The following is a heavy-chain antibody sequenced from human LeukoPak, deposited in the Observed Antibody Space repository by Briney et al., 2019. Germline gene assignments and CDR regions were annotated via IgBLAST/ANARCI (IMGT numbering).Heavy chain of an antibody. J-gene: IGHJ4*02. V-gene: IGHV3-33*01. CDR1: GFTFSSYG. Sequence: GGSLRLSCAASGFTFSSYGMHWVRQAPGKGLEWVAVIWYDGSNKYLADSVKGRFTISRDNSKNTLYLQMNSLRAEDTAVYYCARVLNSVYGDYDYWGQGTLVTVSS. D-gene: IGHD4-17*01. CDR3: ARVLNSVYGDYDY. CDR2: IWYDGSNK.